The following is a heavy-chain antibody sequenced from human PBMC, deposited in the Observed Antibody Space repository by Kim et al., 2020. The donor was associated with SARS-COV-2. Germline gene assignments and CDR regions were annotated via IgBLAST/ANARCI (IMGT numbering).Heavy chain of an antibody. V-gene: IGHV5-51*01. CDR1: GYSFTTYW. CDR3: ARGSEGEPYGFDV. J-gene: IGHJ3*01. D-gene: IGHD3-10*01. Sequence: GESLKISCKASGYSFTTYWIGWVRQMPGKGLEGVGVIYPGDSSTRYSPSLQGLVTISADKSITTAYLQWTSLRASDTGMYFCARGSEGEPYGFDVWGQGTTVTVSS. CDR2: IYPGDSST.